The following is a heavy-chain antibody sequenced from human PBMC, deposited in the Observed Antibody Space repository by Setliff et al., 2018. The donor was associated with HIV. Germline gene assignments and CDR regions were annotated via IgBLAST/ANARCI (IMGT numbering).Heavy chain of an antibody. J-gene: IGHJ6*03. CDR2: INWNGGST. CDR1: GFTFDDYG. D-gene: IGHD2-15*01. CDR3: ARDPGLGYCSGGSCYYYYMDV. V-gene: IGHV3-20*04. Sequence: PGGSLRLSCAASGFTFDDYGMSWVRQAPGQGLEWVSGINWNGGSTGYADSVKGRFTISRDNDKNSLYLQMNSLRAADTALYYCARDPGLGYCSGGSCYYYYMDVWGKGTTVTVSS.